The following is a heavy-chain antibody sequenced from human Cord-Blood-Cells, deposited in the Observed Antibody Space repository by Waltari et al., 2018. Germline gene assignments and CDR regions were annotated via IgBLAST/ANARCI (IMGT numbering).Heavy chain of an antibody. CDR3: AKDLAYSSSSAFDY. Sequence: EVQLVSSGGGLVQPGRSLRLSCAASGFTFDDYAMHWVLPAPGKGLEWVSGIRWNSGSIGYADSVKGRFTSSRDNAKNSLYLQMNSLRAEDTALYYCAKDLAYSSSSAFDYWGQGTLVTVSS. V-gene: IGHV3-9*01. J-gene: IGHJ4*02. D-gene: IGHD6-6*01. CDR2: IRWNSGSI. CDR1: GFTFDDYA.